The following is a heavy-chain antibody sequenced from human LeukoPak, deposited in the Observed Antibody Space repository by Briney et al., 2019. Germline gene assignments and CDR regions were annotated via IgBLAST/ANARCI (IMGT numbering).Heavy chain of an antibody. CDR1: GFTFSSYA. CDR2: ISGSGGST. V-gene: IGHV3-23*01. CDR3: AEIGDYYDSSGHPSY. Sequence: GGSLRLSCAASGFTFSSYAMSWVRQAPGKGLEWVSAISGSGGSTYYADSVKGRFTISRDNSKNTLYLQMNSLRAEDTAVYYCAEIGDYYDSSGHPSYWGRGTLVTVSS. D-gene: IGHD3-22*01. J-gene: IGHJ4*02.